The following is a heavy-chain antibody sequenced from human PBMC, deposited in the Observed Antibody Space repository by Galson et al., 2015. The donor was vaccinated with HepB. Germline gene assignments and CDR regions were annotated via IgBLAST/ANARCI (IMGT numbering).Heavy chain of an antibody. Sequence: SVKVSCKASGYTFTGYGITWVRQAPGQGLEWMGWISANNGITDYAQKFQGSVTMTTDTSTSTAYMELRNLGSDDTAVYYCATSLNYFDSSAYYSALRYWGQGTLVTVSS. J-gene: IGHJ4*02. V-gene: IGHV1-18*01. CDR3: ATSLNYFDSSAYYSALRY. CDR2: ISANNGIT. D-gene: IGHD3-22*01. CDR1: GYTFTGYG.